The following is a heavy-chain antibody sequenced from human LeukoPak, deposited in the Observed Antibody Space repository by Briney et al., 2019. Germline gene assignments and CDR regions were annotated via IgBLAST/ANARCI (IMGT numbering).Heavy chain of an antibody. CDR3: ARDLEGYSYGSPFDY. J-gene: IGHJ4*02. D-gene: IGHD5-18*01. V-gene: IGHV3-33*01. CDR1: GFTFSSYG. CDR2: IWYDGSNK. Sequence: PGGSLRLSCAASGFTFSSYGMHWVRQAPDKGLEWVAVIWYDGSNKYYADSVKGRFTISRDNSKNTLYLQVNRLRAEDTAVYYCARDLEGYSYGSPFDYWGQGTLVTVSS.